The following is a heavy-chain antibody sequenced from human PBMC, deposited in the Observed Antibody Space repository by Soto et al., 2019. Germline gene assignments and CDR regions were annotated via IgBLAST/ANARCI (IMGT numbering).Heavy chain of an antibody. D-gene: IGHD4-17*01. CDR2: IYYSGNT. CDR1: GGSINSYY. V-gene: IGHV4-59*01. J-gene: IGHJ5*02. Sequence: SETLSLTCTVSGGSINSYYWSWIRQPPGKGLEWIGYIYYSGNTNYNPSLKSRVTISVDTSKNHFSLKLSSVTAADTAVYYCARDNNSGESGDWFDPWGQGTLVTVSS. CDR3: ARDNNSGESGDWFDP.